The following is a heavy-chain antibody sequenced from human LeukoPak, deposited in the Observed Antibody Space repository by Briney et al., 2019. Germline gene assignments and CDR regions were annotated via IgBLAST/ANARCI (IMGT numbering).Heavy chain of an antibody. CDR1: GYTFTSDY. J-gene: IGHJ4*02. Sequence: ASVKVSCKASGYTFTSDYIHWVRQAPGQGLEWLGIINPSGGRTTYGQNFQGRVTMTRDTSTSTVYMELSSLRSEDTAVYYCARVSRFLDYWGQGTLVTVSS. V-gene: IGHV1-46*01. CDR3: ARVSRFLDY. CDR2: INPSGGRT. D-gene: IGHD3-3*01.